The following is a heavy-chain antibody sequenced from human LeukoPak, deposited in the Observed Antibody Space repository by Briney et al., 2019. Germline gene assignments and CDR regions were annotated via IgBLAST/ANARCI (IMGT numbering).Heavy chain of an antibody. CDR3: ASPHGASYYYFDY. Sequence: GASVKVSCKASGGTFISYAISWVRQAPGQGLEWMGGIIPIFGTANYAQKFQGRVTITADESTSTAYMELSSLRSEDTAVYYCASPHGASYYYFDYWGQGTLVTVSS. D-gene: IGHD4/OR15-4a*01. J-gene: IGHJ4*02. CDR2: IIPIFGTA. V-gene: IGHV1-69*13. CDR1: GGTFISYA.